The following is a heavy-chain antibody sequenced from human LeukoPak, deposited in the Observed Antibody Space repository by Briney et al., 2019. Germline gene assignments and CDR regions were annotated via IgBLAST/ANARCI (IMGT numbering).Heavy chain of an antibody. V-gene: IGHV3-7*01. Sequence: GALRLSCAASGFSFSVSWMTWVRQAPGRGLEWVGNVDPGGNTQNYVDSVKGRFTFSRDNARNSLYLQMNGLRAEDTAVYYCARDPAYGALDYWAQGTLVTVSS. CDR3: ARDPAYGALDY. J-gene: IGHJ4*02. D-gene: IGHD4-17*01. CDR2: VDPGGNTQ. CDR1: GFSFSVSW.